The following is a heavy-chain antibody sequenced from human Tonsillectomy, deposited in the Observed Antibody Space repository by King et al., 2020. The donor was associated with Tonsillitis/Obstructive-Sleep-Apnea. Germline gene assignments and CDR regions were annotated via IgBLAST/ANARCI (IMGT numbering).Heavy chain of an antibody. CDR3: ARGPSSDACIGGVCPWFDY. CDR2: IYGGGTT. CDR1: GFIVSSNY. Sequence: EVQLVESGGGLVQPGGSLRLSCSASGFIVSSNYMSWVRQAPGRGLEWISVIYGGGTTYYADSVKGRFTISRDTSKNTLYLQMNSLRAEDTAVYYCARGPSSDACIGGVCPWFDYWGQGTLVIVSS. V-gene: IGHV3-66*01. J-gene: IGHJ4*02. D-gene: IGHD2-8*02.